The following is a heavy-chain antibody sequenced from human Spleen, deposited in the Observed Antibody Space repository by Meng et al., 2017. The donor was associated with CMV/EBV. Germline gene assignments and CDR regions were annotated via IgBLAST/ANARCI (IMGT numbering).Heavy chain of an antibody. Sequence: SVKVSCTTSGGTSSSYTISWVRQAPGQGLEWVGGIIPVLRRVNYAQKFQGRVTITADKYTTTAYMELSSLTSEDTAVYYCARTSGSYYYYGMDVWGQGTTVTVSS. D-gene: IGHD1-26*01. CDR2: IIPVLRRV. V-gene: IGHV1-69*10. CDR1: GGTSSSYT. CDR3: ARTSGSYYYYGMDV. J-gene: IGHJ6*02.